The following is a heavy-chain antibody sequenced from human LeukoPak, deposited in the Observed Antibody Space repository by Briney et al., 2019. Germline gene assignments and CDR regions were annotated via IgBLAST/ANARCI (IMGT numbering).Heavy chain of an antibody. CDR3: ARLPYSSSWYVRFDY. J-gene: IGHJ4*02. D-gene: IGHD6-13*01. V-gene: IGHV4-34*01. CDR1: GGSFSGYY. Sequence: SETLSLTCAVYGGSFSGYYWSWIRQPPGKGLEWIGEINHSGSTNYNPSLKSRVTISVDTSKNQFSLKLSSVTAADTAVYYCARLPYSSSWYVRFDYWGQGTLVTVPS. CDR2: INHSGST.